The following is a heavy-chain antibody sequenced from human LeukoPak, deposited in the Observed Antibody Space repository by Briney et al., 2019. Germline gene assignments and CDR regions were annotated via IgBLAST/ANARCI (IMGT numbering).Heavy chain of an antibody. Sequence: ASVKVSCKASGYTFTSYDINWARQATGQGLEWMGWMNPNSGNTGYAQKFQGRVTMTRNTSISTAYMELSSLRSEDTAVYYCARGRGYYDSLLRRSGDAFDIWGQGTMVTVSS. D-gene: IGHD3-22*01. V-gene: IGHV1-8*01. CDR2: MNPNSGNT. CDR3: ARGRGYYDSLLRRSGDAFDI. J-gene: IGHJ3*02. CDR1: GYTFTSYD.